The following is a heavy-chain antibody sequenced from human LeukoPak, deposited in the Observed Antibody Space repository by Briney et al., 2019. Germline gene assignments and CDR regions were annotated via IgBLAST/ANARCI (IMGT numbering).Heavy chain of an antibody. Sequence: SAKVSCKTSGYTFAGYYVHWVRQAPGQGLEWMGWINPNSGGTNYAQKFQGRVTMTRDTSISTAYMELSRLRSDDTAVYYCAREVTGTTAYWGQGTLVTVSS. D-gene: IGHD1-7*01. J-gene: IGHJ4*02. CDR2: INPNSGGT. CDR1: GYTFAGYY. V-gene: IGHV1-2*02. CDR3: AREVTGTTAY.